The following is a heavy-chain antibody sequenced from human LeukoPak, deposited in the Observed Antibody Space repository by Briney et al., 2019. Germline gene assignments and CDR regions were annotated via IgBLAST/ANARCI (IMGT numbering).Heavy chain of an antibody. D-gene: IGHD5-18*01. CDR3: AKRRLVDTTLIEGRCVDH. Sequence: GGSLRLSCAASGFTFSTYAMSWVRQAPPKGLERVLGISGSGGSTSYTDSAKGRFTISRDNSKSTLYLQMNSLRAEDTAIYSCAKRRLVDTTLIEGRCVDHWGQGTLVTVSS. CDR2: ISGSGGST. J-gene: IGHJ4*02. V-gene: IGHV3-23*01. CDR1: GFTFSTYA.